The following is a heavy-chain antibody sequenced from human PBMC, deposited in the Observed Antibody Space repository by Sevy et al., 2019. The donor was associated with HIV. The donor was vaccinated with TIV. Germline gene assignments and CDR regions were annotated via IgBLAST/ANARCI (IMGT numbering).Heavy chain of an antibody. Sequence: GGTLRLSCAASGFTFSDYAMHWVRQAPGKGLEWVSIISSDGITKYYADSAKGRFTISRDNSENSLYLKMNSLRPEDTAVYYCAREEAPNRNIRYCSGDNCFYNSFDPWGQGTLVTVSS. CDR1: GFTFSDYA. CDR2: ISSDGITK. J-gene: IGHJ5*02. CDR3: AREEAPNRNIRYCSGDNCFYNSFDP. D-gene: IGHD2-15*01. V-gene: IGHV3-30-3*01.